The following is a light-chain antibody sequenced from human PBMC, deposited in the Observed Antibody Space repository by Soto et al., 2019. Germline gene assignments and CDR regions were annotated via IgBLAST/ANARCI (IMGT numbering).Light chain of an antibody. Sequence: QPVLTQPPSVSGAPGQRVTISCTGSSSNIGAGYDVHWYQQLPGTAPKLLIYINTNRPSGVPDRFSGSKSGTSASLAITGLQAEDEADYYCQSYDSSLSHYVFGPATKLTVL. CDR1: SSNIGAGYD. CDR3: QSYDSSLSHYV. J-gene: IGLJ1*01. CDR2: INT. V-gene: IGLV1-40*01.